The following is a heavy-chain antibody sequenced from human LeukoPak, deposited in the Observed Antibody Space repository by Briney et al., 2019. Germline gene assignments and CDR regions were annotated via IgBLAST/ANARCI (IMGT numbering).Heavy chain of an antibody. CDR3: AKTAAIVVVVAANDY. CDR1: GFTFSSYG. V-gene: IGHV3-30*02. Sequence: GGSLRLSCAASGFTFSSYGMHWVRQAPGKGLEWVAFIRYDGSNKYYADSVKGRFTISRDHSKNTLYLQMNSLRAEDTAVYYCAKTAAIVVVVAANDYWGQGTLVTVSS. CDR2: IRYDGSNK. J-gene: IGHJ4*02. D-gene: IGHD2-15*01.